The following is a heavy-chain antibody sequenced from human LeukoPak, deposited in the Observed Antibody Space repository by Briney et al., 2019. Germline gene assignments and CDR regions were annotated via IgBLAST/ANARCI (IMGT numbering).Heavy chain of an antibody. CDR3: AREVSNYGSGSYLDY. V-gene: IGHV3-64*01. J-gene: IGHJ4*02. CDR1: GLTFSSYA. CDR2: ISSNGGST. Sequence: PGGSLRLSCAASGLTFSSYAMHWVRQAPGKGLEYVSAISSNGGSTYYANSVKGRFTISRDNSKNTLYLQMNSLRAEDTAVYYCAREVSNYGSGSYLDYWGQGTLVTVSS. D-gene: IGHD3-10*01.